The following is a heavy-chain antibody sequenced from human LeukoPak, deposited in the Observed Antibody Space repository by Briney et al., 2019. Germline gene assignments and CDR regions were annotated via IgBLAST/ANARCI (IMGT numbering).Heavy chain of an antibody. J-gene: IGHJ5*01. CDR1: GYTFTSYY. Sequence: ASVKVSCKASGYTFTSYYIHWVRQAPGQGPDWMGYINPRNGATNYSQKFQGRLTMTRYTSISTAYMEVSSLKSDDTAVYYCARDPRDTGGSYDSWGQGTLLTVSS. CDR3: ARDPRDTGGSYDS. CDR2: INPRNGAT. V-gene: IGHV1-2*02. D-gene: IGHD2-8*02.